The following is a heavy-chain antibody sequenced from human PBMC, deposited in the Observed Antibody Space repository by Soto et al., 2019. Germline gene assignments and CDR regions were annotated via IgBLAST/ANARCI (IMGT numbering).Heavy chain of an antibody. CDR3: ATDLIEMAYGMDV. Sequence: GGSLRLSCAASGFTFSSYSMNWVRQAPGKGLEWVSSISSSSSYIYYADSVKGRFTISRDNAKNSLYLQMNSLRAEDTAVYYCATDLIEMAYGMDVWGQGTTATVSS. J-gene: IGHJ6*02. CDR1: GFTFSSYS. V-gene: IGHV3-21*01. CDR2: ISSSSSYI.